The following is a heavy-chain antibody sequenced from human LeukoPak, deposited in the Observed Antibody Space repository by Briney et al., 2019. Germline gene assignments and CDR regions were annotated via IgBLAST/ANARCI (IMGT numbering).Heavy chain of an antibody. CDR3: ARDPDYYGSGSQSRNYFDY. Sequence: ASVTVSCTASGYIFTTYYMHWVRQAPGQGLEWMGVINPSSSNTNYAQKFQGRVTMTRDTSTSTVYMELTSLRSEDTAVYYCARDPDYYGSGSQSRNYFDYWGQGTLVTVSS. V-gene: IGHV1-46*01. CDR1: GYIFTTYY. J-gene: IGHJ4*02. D-gene: IGHD3-10*01. CDR2: INPSSSNT.